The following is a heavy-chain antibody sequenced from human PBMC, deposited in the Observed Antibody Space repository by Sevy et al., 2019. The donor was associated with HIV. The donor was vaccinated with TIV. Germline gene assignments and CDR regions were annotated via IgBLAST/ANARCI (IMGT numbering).Heavy chain of an antibody. CDR1: GFTFRTYD. CDR2: ISTNGDNA. J-gene: IGHJ4*02. CDR3: ARGPEWELTSFLSH. V-gene: IGHV3-30-3*01. Sequence: GGSLRLSCAASGFTFRTYDFHWVRQTPGRGLEWIGLISTNGDNAFYANSVRGRFTISRDNSMNTLYLQMTSLTPDDTAVYYCARGPEWELTSFLSHWGQGTLVTVSS. D-gene: IGHD1-26*01.